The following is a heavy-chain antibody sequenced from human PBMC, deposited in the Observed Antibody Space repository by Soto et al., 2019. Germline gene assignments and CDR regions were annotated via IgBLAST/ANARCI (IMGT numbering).Heavy chain of an antibody. D-gene: IGHD3-22*01. J-gene: IGHJ5*02. V-gene: IGHV5-51*01. CDR3: ARKDKSGYFNWFGP. CDR2: IFPSDSDT. Sequence: GESLKISCRTSGYRFTSYWIAWVRQMPGKGLEWMGIIFPSDSDTGYSPSFQGQVTISADRSTSTVFLQWASLKASDTAVYFCARKDKSGYFNWFGPWGQGTLVTVSS. CDR1: GYRFTSYW.